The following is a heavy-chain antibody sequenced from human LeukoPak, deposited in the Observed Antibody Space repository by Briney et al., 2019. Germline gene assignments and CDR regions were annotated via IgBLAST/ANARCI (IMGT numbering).Heavy chain of an antibody. CDR2: ISAYNGNT. D-gene: IGHD3-9*01. CDR1: GYTFTSYG. V-gene: IGHV1-18*01. J-gene: IGHJ4*02. Sequence: ASVKVSCKASGYTFTSYGISWVRQAPGQGLEWMGWISAYNGNTNYAQKLQGRVTMTTDTSTRTAYMELRSLRSDDTAVYYCARDYDILTGYTHFDYWGQGTLVTVSS. CDR3: ARDYDILTGYTHFDY.